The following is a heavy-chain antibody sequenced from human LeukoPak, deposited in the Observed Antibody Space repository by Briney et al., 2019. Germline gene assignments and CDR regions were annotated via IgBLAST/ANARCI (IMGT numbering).Heavy chain of an antibody. CDR2: ISGSGGST. CDR3: ARDSTMVRGVISN. D-gene: IGHD3-10*01. V-gene: IGHV3-23*01. J-gene: IGHJ4*02. CDR1: GFTFSSYA. Sequence: PGGSLRLSCAASGFTFSSYAMSWVRQAPGKGLEWVSAISGSGGSTYYADSVKGRFTISRDNSKNTLYLQMNSLRAEDTAVYYCARDSTMVRGVISNWGQGTLVTVSS.